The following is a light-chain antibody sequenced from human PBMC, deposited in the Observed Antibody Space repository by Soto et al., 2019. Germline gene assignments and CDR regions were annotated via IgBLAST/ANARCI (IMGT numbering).Light chain of an antibody. Sequence: QSVLTQPPSVSGDPGQRVSISCTRSSSNIGAGYAVHWYQLLPGTAPKLLIYGNNNRPSGVPVRFSGSKSGTSASLAITGLQAEDEADYYCQSYDSSLSGFVFGTGTKVTVL. CDR3: QSYDSSLSGFV. J-gene: IGLJ1*01. V-gene: IGLV1-40*01. CDR2: GNN. CDR1: SSNIGAGYA.